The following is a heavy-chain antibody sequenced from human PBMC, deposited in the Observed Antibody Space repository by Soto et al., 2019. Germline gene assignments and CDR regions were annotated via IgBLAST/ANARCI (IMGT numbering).Heavy chain of an antibody. Sequence: EVQLLESGGGLVQPGGSLRLSCGASGFTFSDNAMTWVRQAPGKGLEWVSSISDDGDSTYYADSVKGRFIISRDNSKNTLFLQMNSLGAEDTAVYYCAKSLSTAVNYGMDVWGQGTSVTVSS. CDR1: GFTFSDNA. V-gene: IGHV3-23*01. J-gene: IGHJ6*02. D-gene: IGHD2-2*01. CDR2: ISDDGDST. CDR3: AKSLSTAVNYGMDV.